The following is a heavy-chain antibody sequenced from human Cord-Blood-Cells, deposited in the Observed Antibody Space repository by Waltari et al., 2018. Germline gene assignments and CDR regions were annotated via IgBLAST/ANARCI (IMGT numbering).Heavy chain of an antibody. CDR3: ARNRINWGSYYFDY. D-gene: IGHD7-27*01. Sequence: QVQLVQSGAEVKKPGASVKVSCKASGYTFTGYYMHWVRQAPGQGLEWMRWINPNSGGSNYAQKFQGRVTRTRDTSISTAYMELSRLRSDDTAVYYCARNRINWGSYYFDYWGQGTLVTVSS. J-gene: IGHJ4*02. CDR1: GYTFTGYY. CDR2: INPNSGGS. V-gene: IGHV1-2*02.